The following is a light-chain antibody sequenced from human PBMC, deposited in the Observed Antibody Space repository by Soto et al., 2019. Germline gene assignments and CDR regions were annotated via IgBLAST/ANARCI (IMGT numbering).Light chain of an antibody. V-gene: IGLV2-11*01. CDR1: SSDVGGFNY. J-gene: IGLJ1*01. CDR2: DVS. CDR3: CSYAAGYTPYV. Sequence: QSVLTQPPSVSGSPGQSVTISCTGTSSDVGGFNYVSWYQHHPGKAPKLMIYDVSKRPSGVPDRFSGSKSGNTASLTISGLQAEDEADYYCCSYAAGYTPYVFATGTKVTVL.